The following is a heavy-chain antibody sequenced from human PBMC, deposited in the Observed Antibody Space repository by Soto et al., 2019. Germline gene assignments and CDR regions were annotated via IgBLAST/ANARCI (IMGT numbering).Heavy chain of an antibody. CDR3: VRGHWSFDY. J-gene: IGHJ4*02. V-gene: IGHV3-72*01. D-gene: IGHD2-8*02. Sequence: EVQLVESGGGLVQPGGSLRLSCAASGFTLSDHYMDWVRQAPGKGLEWVARSRNKDHSYSTEYAASVKGRFTISRDESQNSLYLLMTSLKAEDTAVYYCVRGHWSFDYWGQGTVVTVSS. CDR1: GFTLSDHY. CDR2: SRNKDHSYST.